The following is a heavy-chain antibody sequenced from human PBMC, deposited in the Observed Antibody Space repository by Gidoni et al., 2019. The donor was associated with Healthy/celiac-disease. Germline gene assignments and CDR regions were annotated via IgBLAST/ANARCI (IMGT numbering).Heavy chain of an antibody. V-gene: IGHV5-51*01. D-gene: IGHD3-22*01. CDR3: ASIYRSGYYYGWFDP. CDR2: IYPGDSDT. Sequence: ESLKISCKGSGYSFTSYWIGWVRQMPGKGLEWMGIIYPGDSDTRYSPSFQGQVTISADKSISTAYLQWSSLKASDTAMYYCASIYRSGYYYGWFDPWGQGTLVTVSS. CDR1: GYSFTSYW. J-gene: IGHJ5*02.